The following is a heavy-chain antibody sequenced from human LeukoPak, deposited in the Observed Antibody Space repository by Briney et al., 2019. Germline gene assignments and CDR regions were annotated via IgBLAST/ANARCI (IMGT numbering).Heavy chain of an antibody. Sequence: ASVKVSCKASGYTFTGYYMHWVRQAPGQGLEWMGWINPNSGGTNYAQKFQGRVTMTRDTSISTAYMELSRLRSDDTAVYHCARVKRLTYYYYYGMDVWGQGTTVTVSS. J-gene: IGHJ6*02. D-gene: IGHD2-21*02. CDR2: INPNSGGT. V-gene: IGHV1-2*02. CDR3: ARVKRLTYYYYYGMDV. CDR1: GYTFTGYY.